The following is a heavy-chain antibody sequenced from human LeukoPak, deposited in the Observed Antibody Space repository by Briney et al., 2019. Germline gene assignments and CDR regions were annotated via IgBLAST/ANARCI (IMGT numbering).Heavy chain of an antibody. V-gene: IGHV2-70*11. CDR2: IDWDDDK. CDR1: GFSLSTSGVC. J-gene: IGHJ4*02. CDR3: ARTTSSTSFNFDY. Sequence: SGPAPVKPTQTLTLTCTFSGFSLSTSGVCVSWIRQPPGKALEWLARIDWDDDKYYSTSLKTRFTISKDTSKNQVVLTMTNMDPEDTATYYCARTTSSTSFNFDYWGQGTLVTVSS. D-gene: IGHD2-2*01.